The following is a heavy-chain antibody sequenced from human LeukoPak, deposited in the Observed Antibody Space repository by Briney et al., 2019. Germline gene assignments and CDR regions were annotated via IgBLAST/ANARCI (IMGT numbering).Heavy chain of an antibody. J-gene: IGHJ1*01. CDR1: GGTFSSYA. D-gene: IGHD2-2*01. CDR3: ARAVVPAASASGYFQH. Sequence: ASVKVSCKASGGTFSSYAISWVRQAPGQGLEWMGGIIPIFGTANYAQKFQGRVTITADESTSTAYMELSSLRSEDTAVYYCARAVVPAASASGYFQHWGQGILVTVSS. V-gene: IGHV1-69*13. CDR2: IIPIFGTA.